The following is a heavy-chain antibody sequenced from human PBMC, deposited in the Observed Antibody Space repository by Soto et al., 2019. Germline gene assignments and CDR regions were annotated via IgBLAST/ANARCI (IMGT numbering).Heavy chain of an antibody. Sequence: QVQLQESGPGLVKPSQTLSLTCTVSGGSISSGGYYWSWIRQHPGKGLEWIGYIYYSGSTYYNPSLQSRVTISVDTSKNQFSLKLSSVTAADTAVYYCAREEDYGDYAEYYYYGMDVWGQGTTVTVSS. CDR2: IYYSGST. CDR3: AREEDYGDYAEYYYYGMDV. J-gene: IGHJ6*02. D-gene: IGHD4-17*01. CDR1: GGSISSGGYY. V-gene: IGHV4-31*03.